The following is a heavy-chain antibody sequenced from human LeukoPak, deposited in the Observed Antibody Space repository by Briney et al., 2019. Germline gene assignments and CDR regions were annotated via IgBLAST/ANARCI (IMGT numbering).Heavy chain of an antibody. Sequence: SETLSLTCTVSGYSFSSGYYWGWIRQPPGKGLEWIGSTYHSGSTYYNPSLKSRVAISVDTSRNQFSLKLSSVTAADTAVYYCASRGNSDYWGQGTLVTVSS. D-gene: IGHD4-23*01. CDR2: TYHSGST. V-gene: IGHV4-38-2*02. CDR1: GYSFSSGYY. CDR3: ASRGNSDY. J-gene: IGHJ4*02.